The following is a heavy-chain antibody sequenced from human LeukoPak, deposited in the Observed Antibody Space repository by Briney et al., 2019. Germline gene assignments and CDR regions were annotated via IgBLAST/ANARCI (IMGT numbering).Heavy chain of an antibody. J-gene: IGHJ4*02. CDR3: ARDVTGTLFD. V-gene: IGHV3-66*01. CDR2: IYSGGSA. CDR1: GFTVRSNY. Sequence: GGSLRLSCAASGFTVRSNYMSWVRQAPRKGLEWVSVIYSGGSAYYADSVKGRFTISRDNSKNTLYLQMNSLRAEDTAVYYCARDVTGTLFDWGQGTLVTVSS. D-gene: IGHD1-20*01.